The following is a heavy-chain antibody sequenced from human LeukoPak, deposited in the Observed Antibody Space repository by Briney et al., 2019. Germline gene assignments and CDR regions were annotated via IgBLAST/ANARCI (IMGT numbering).Heavy chain of an antibody. J-gene: IGHJ4*02. V-gene: IGHV1-69*04. CDR3: AGSTYYYDSSGYALDY. CDR1: GGTFSSYA. D-gene: IGHD3-22*01. Sequence: SVKVSCKASGGTFSSYAISWVRQAPGQGLEWMGRIIPILGIVNYAQKFQGRVTITADKSTSTAYMELSSLRSEDTAVYYCAGSTYYYDSSGYALDYWGQGTLVTVSS. CDR2: IIPILGIV.